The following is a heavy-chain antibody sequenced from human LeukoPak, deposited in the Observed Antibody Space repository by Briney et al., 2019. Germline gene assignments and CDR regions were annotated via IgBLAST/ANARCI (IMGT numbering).Heavy chain of an antibody. Sequence: PGGSLRLSCAASGFTFSNNSMNWVRQVPGKGLEWVSSISSTSTYTYHADSVKGRFIVSRDNSKNTLYLQMNTLKAEDTAVYYCAKDILYSSSTDRWACDYWGQGTLVTVSS. D-gene: IGHD6-6*01. J-gene: IGHJ4*02. CDR1: GFTFSNNS. CDR3: AKDILYSSSTDRWACDY. CDR2: ISSTSTYT. V-gene: IGHV3-21*04.